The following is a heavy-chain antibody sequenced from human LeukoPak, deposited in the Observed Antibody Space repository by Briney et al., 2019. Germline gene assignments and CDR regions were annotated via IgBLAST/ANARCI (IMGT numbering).Heavy chain of an antibody. D-gene: IGHD6-13*01. CDR1: GFTFSSYG. CDR2: IRYDGSNK. Sequence: GGSLRLSCGASGFTFSSYGMHWVRQAPGKGLEWVAFIRYDGSNKYYADSVKGRFTISRDNAKNSVYLQMNSLRAEDTAVYYCAREPSYSSSWYTSCDYWGQGTLVTVSS. J-gene: IGHJ4*02. CDR3: AREPSYSSSWYTSCDY. V-gene: IGHV3-30*02.